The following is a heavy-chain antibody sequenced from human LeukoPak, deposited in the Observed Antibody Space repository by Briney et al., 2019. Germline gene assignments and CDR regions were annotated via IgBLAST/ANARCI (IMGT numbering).Heavy chain of an antibody. V-gene: IGHV4-31*03. CDR1: GGSISSGGYY. CDR3: ARVPHRGYSYGYQRRGYYGMDV. J-gene: IGHJ6*02. CDR2: IYYSGST. D-gene: IGHD5-18*01. Sequence: NPSQTLSLTCTVSGGSISSGGYYWSWIRQHPGKGLEWVGYIYYSGSTYYNPSLKSRVTISVDTSKNQFSLKLSSVTAADTAVYYCARVPHRGYSYGYQRRGYYGMDVWGQGTTVTVSS.